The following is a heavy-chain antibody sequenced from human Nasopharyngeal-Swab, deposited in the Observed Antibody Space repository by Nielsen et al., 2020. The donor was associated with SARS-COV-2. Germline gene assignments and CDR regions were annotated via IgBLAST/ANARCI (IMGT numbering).Heavy chain of an antibody. Sequence: GGSLRLSCAASGSTFSSYSMNWVRQAPGKGLEWVSSISSGSYYLYYADSVKGRFTISRDNAENSLYLQMNSLRAEDTAVYYCARDFTAIFGVVGDAFDIWGQGTMVTVSS. V-gene: IGHV3-21*01. J-gene: IGHJ3*02. D-gene: IGHD3-3*01. CDR1: GSTFSSYS. CDR2: ISSGSYYL. CDR3: ARDFTAIFGVVGDAFDI.